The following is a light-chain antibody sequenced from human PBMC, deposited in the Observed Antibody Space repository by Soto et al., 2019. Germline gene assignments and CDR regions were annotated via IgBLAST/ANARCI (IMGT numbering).Light chain of an antibody. CDR1: QSIDNY. V-gene: IGKV1-39*01. CDR2: AAS. Sequence: DIQMTQSPPSLSASVGDRVIITCRTSQSIDNYLNWYQQKPGKAPKLLIYAASTLQSGVPSRFSASGSETDFTLTISSLQPEDFATYYCQQSYTTLFTFGPGTKVDLK. J-gene: IGKJ3*01. CDR3: QQSYTTLFT.